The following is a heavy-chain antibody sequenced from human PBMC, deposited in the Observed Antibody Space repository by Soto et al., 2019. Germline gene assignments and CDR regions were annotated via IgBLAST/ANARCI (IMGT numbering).Heavy chain of an antibody. Sequence: QVQLQESGPGLVKPSGTLSLTCAVSGGSISSSSWWTWVRQPPGKGLEWIGEIYHSGSTNYNPSLKGRFTISVDKSKNQVSLKLTSMTAADTAIYYCAKERGGWCEIWGQGTMVTVSS. D-gene: IGHD2-21*01. CDR1: GGSISSSSW. V-gene: IGHV4-4*02. CDR3: AKERGGWCEI. CDR2: IYHSGST. J-gene: IGHJ3*02.